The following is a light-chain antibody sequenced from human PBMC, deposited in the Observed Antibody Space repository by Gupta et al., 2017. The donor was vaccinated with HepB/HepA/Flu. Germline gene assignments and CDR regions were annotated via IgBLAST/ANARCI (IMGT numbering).Light chain of an antibody. CDR1: QSVSSN. CDR3: QQYKNWAPADT. J-gene: IGKJ2*01. CDR2: GAS. Sequence: EIVMTQSPATLSVSPGERATLSCRASQSVSSNLAWYQQKPGQAPRLLIYGASTRATGTPARFSGSESGTECTLTISSLLTEDVAVYYWQQYKNWAPADTFGQGTKLEIK. V-gene: IGKV3-15*01.